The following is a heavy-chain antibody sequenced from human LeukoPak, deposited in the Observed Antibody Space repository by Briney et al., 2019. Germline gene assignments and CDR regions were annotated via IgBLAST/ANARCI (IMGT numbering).Heavy chain of an antibody. D-gene: IGHD1-1*01. CDR1: GFTFSSYG. V-gene: IGHV3-30*02. CDR2: IRYDGSNK. CDR3: AKDLIPTGTLDY. Sequence: GSLILSRAASGFTFSSYGMHWVRQAPGKGLEWVAFIRYDGSNKYYADSVKGRFTISRDNSKNTLYLQMNSLRAEDTAVYYCAKDLIPTGTLDYWGQGTLVTVSS. J-gene: IGHJ4*02.